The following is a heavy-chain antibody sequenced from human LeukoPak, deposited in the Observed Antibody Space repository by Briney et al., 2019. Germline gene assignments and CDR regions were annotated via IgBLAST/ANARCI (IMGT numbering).Heavy chain of an antibody. CDR2: IYYSGST. CDR3: AREKSSYSGYGNWFDP. Sequence: PSETLSLTCTVSGGSISSYYWSWIRQPPGKGLEWIGYIYYSGSTNYNPSLKSRVTISVDTSKNQFSLKLSSVTAADTAVYYCAREKSSYSGYGNWFDPWGQGTLVTVSS. V-gene: IGHV4-59*12. J-gene: IGHJ5*02. D-gene: IGHD5-12*01. CDR1: GGSISSYY.